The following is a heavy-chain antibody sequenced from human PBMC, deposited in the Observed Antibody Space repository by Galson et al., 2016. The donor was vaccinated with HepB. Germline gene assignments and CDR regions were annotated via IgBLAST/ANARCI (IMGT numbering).Heavy chain of an antibody. D-gene: IGHD2-15*01. CDR1: GFAFNTYS. CDR2: IKQDGSEK. V-gene: IGHV3-7*01. CDR3: ARDLAGHCSGRSCYSGYFDY. J-gene: IGHJ4*02. Sequence: SLRLSCAASGFAFNTYSINWVRQAPGKGLEWVANIKQDGSEKSSVDSVKGRFTISRDNAKNSLYLQMTSLRAEDTAVYYCARDLAGHCSGRSCYSGYFDYWGQGALVTVSS.